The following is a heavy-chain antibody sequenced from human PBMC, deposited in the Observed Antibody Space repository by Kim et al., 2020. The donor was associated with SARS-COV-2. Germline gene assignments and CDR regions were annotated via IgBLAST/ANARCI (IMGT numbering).Heavy chain of an antibody. CDR3: ARDAEAVTTFRAYYGMDV. V-gene: IGHV4-38-2*02. CDR1: GYSISSGYY. CDR2: IYHSGST. D-gene: IGHD4-17*01. J-gene: IGHJ6*02. Sequence: SETLSLTCTVSGYSISSGYYWGWIRQPPGKGLEWIGSIYHSGSTYYNPSLKSRVTISVDTSKNQFSLKLSSVTAADTAVYYCARDAEAVTTFRAYYGMDVWGQGTTVTVSS.